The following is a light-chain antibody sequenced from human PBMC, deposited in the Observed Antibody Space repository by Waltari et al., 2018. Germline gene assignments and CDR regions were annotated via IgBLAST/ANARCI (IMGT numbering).Light chain of an antibody. J-gene: IGLJ3*02. CDR3: SSYASSNFLV. CDR1: RCDVGGFTY. CDR2: EAT. Sequence: QSALSPPPSVSGSTGQSITLSRSGARCDVGGFTYAPWYQQNPGKAPKLLIFEATKRPSGVSIRFSGSTSGNTASLTISGLQAEDEADYYCSSYASSNFLVFGGGTKVTVL. V-gene: IGLV2-14*01.